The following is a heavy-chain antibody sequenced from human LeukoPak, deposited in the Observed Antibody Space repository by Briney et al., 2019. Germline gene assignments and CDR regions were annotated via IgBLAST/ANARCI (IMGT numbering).Heavy chain of an antibody. CDR2: IWYDGSNK. J-gene: IGHJ4*02. Sequence: PGGSLRLSCAASGFTFSSYGMHWVRQAPGMGLEWVAVIWYDGSNKYYADSVKGRFTISRDNSKNTLYLQMNSLRAEDTAVYYCAKTAGYLWSGYSYFDYWGQGTLVTVSS. CDR1: GFTFSSYG. CDR3: AKTAGYLWSGYSYFDY. V-gene: IGHV3-33*06. D-gene: IGHD3-3*01.